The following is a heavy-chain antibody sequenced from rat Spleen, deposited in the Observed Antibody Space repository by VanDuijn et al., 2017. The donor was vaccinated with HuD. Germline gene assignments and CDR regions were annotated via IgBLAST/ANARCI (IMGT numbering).Heavy chain of an antibody. V-gene: IGHV5-29*01. J-gene: IGHJ2*01. CDR1: GFTFSDYY. CDR3: TRRGHTMGLTSRYFDY. D-gene: IGHD1-9*01. CDR2: ISYDGTST. Sequence: EVQLVESDGDLVQPGRSLKLSCVASGFTFSDYYMAWVRQAPTKGLEWVATISYDGTSTYSRDSVKGRFTISRDNAKNTLYLQMSSLRSEDTATYFCTRRGHTMGLTSRYFDYWGQGVMVTVSS.